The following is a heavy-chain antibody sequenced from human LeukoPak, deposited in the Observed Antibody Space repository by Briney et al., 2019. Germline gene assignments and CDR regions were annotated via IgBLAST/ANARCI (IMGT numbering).Heavy chain of an antibody. D-gene: IGHD3-10*01. CDR2: IHYSGST. Sequence: SETLSLTCTVSGYSISSGYYWSWIRQPPGKGLQWIGCIHYSGSTNYNPSLKSRVTISVDTSKNQFSLKLSSVTAADTAVYYCARTTMVRGTYYMDVWGKGTTVTISS. V-gene: IGHV4-61*01. CDR3: ARTTMVRGTYYMDV. J-gene: IGHJ6*03. CDR1: GYSISSGYY.